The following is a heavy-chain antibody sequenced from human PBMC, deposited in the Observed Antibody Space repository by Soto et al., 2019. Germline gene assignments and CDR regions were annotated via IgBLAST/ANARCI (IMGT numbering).Heavy chain of an antibody. Sequence: PSETLSLTCTVSGGFISSYYWSWNRQPPGKGLEWIGYIYYSGSTNYNPSLKSRVTISVDTSKNQFSLKLSSVTAADTAVYYCARAHYDSSGYWFDPWGQGTLVTSPQ. CDR2: IYYSGST. D-gene: IGHD3-22*01. CDR1: GGFISSYY. V-gene: IGHV4-59*01. J-gene: IGHJ5*02. CDR3: ARAHYDSSGYWFDP.